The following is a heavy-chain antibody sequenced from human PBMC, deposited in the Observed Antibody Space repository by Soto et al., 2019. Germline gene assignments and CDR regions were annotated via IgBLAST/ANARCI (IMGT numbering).Heavy chain of an antibody. D-gene: IGHD6-13*01. V-gene: IGHV3-23*01. Sequence: GGSLRLSCAASGFTFSTYAMTWVRQAPGEGLEWVSTISGSGGSTYYADSVKGRFTISRDNSKNTLHLQMNSLRAEDTAVYYCSVTVSSSWYFDYWGQGTLVTVSS. J-gene: IGHJ4*02. CDR2: ISGSGGST. CDR3: SVTVSSSWYFDY. CDR1: GFTFSTYA.